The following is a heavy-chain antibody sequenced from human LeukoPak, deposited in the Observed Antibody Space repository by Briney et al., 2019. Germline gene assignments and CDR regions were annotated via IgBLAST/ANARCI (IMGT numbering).Heavy chain of an antibody. CDR1: GYTFTSYG. Sequence: ASVKVSCKASGYTFTSYGISWVRQAPGQGLEWMGWISAYNGNTNYAQKLQGRVTMTTDTSTSTAYMGLRSLRSDDTAVYYCARDRYYYGSGSYLVYWGQGTLVTVSS. CDR2: ISAYNGNT. D-gene: IGHD3-10*01. J-gene: IGHJ4*02. CDR3: ARDRYYYGSGSYLVY. V-gene: IGHV1-18*01.